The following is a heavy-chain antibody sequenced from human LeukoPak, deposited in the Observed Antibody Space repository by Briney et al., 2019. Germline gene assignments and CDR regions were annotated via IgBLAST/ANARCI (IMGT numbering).Heavy chain of an antibody. CDR1: GFTFSSYS. CDR2: ISSSSSYI. Sequence: AGSLRLSGAGSGFTFSSYSMNWVRQAPGKGLEWVSYISSSSSYIYYADSVKGRLTISRDNAKNSLYLQMNSLRAEDTAVYYCARDLYYYGSGSYSGYYFDYWGQGTLVTVSS. CDR3: ARDLYYYGSGSYSGYYFDY. D-gene: IGHD3-10*01. V-gene: IGHV3-21*01. J-gene: IGHJ4*02.